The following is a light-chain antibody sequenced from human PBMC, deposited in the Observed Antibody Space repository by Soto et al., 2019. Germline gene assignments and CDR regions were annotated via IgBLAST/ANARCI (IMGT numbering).Light chain of an antibody. CDR1: QSVSSS. Sequence: EIVMTESAATLSVSPGERATLSCRASQSVSSSLAWYQQKPGQAPRILIYGASTRATGIPARLSGSGSGTELTLTISRLQSEDFAVYYCQKYNNWPRTCGQGTKVDIK. CDR2: GAS. V-gene: IGKV3-15*01. CDR3: QKYNNWPRT. J-gene: IGKJ1*01.